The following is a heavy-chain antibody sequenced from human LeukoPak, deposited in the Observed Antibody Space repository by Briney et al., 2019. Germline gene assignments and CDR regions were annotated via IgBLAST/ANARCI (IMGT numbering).Heavy chain of an antibody. Sequence: GGSLRLSCAASGFPLSSHPEHWVPPAPGKGLEGVADISYGGSNKYYAHSVKGRFTISRDNSKNTLYLKMNSLSAEDTAVYYCARDMASAGTFDYWGQGTLVTVSS. V-gene: IGHV3-30-3*01. D-gene: IGHD6-13*01. J-gene: IGHJ4*02. CDR1: GFPLSSHP. CDR2: ISYGGSNK. CDR3: ARDMASAGTFDY.